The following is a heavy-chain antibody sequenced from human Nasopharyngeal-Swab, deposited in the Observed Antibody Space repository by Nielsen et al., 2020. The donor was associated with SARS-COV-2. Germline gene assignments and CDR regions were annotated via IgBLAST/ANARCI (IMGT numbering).Heavy chain of an antibody. CDR2: INPNSGGT. V-gene: IGHV1-2*06. CDR3: ARDSPYSSSWYTDAFDI. CDR1: GYTFTGYY. J-gene: IGHJ3*02. D-gene: IGHD6-13*01. Sequence: VKVSCKASGYTFTGYYMHWVRQAPGQGLEWMGRINPNSGGTNYAQKFQGRVTMTRDTSISTAYMELSRLRSDDTAVYYCARDSPYSSSWYTDAFDIWGQGTMVTVSS.